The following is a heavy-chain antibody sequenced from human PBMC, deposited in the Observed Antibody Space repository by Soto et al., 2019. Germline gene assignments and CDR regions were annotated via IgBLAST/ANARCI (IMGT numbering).Heavy chain of an antibody. CDR2: ISNSFSDGNT. CDR1: GFTFSNYA. Sequence: WGSLRLSCAASGFTFSNYAMDWVRQAPGKGLEWVSAISNSFSDGNTHYADSVKGRFTISRDNDKDTVFLEMNSLRAEDTAVFSCANVFYQEGGNYVDHCAQGTLDIVS. V-gene: IGHV3-23*01. D-gene: IGHD2-2*01. CDR3: ANVFYQEGGNYVDH. J-gene: IGHJ4*02.